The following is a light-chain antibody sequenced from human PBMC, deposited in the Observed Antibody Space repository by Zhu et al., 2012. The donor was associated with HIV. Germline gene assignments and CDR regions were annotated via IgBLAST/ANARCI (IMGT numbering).Light chain of an antibody. J-gene: IGKJ4*01. V-gene: IGKV3-20*01. CDR1: QGLTSTY. CDR2: GAS. Sequence: EIVLTQSPRTLSLSPEERATLSCRTSQGLTSTYVAWYQQKPGQAPRLLIYGASTRAADIPDRFSGSGSGTDFTLTINRLEPEDFAVYYCQQYSSSFTFGGGTKVEIK. CDR3: QQYSSSFT.